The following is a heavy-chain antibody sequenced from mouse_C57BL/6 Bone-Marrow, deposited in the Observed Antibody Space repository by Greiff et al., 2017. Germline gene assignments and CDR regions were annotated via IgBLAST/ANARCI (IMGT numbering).Heavy chain of an antibody. CDR2: IDPSDSYT. J-gene: IGHJ2*01. V-gene: IGHV1-59*01. D-gene: IGHD1-1*01. CDR3: ARAFREVVAVDY. CDR1: GYTFTSYW. Sequence: VQLQQPGAELVRPGTSVKLSCKASGYTFTSYWMHWVQQRPGQGLEWIGVIDPSDSYTNYNQKFKGKATLTVATSSSTAYMQLSMLTAEESAVYYCARAFREVVAVDYWGQGATLTVSS.